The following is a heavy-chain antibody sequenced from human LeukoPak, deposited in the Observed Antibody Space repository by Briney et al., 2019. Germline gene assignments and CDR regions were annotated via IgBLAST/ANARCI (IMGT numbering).Heavy chain of an antibody. Sequence: PSETLSLTCTVSGGSIRNYYWSWIRQPPGKGLEWLGYAYYTGTSKYNPSLKSRVTMSVDTSKNQFSLKLSSVTAADTAVYYCARDEGDYYGAWGQGTLVTVSS. CDR2: AYYTGTS. CDR1: GGSIRNYY. V-gene: IGHV4-59*12. D-gene: IGHD4-17*01. J-gene: IGHJ4*02. CDR3: ARDEGDYYGA.